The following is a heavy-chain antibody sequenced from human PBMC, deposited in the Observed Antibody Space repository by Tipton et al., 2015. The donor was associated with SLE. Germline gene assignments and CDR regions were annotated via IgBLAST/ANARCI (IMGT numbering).Heavy chain of an antibody. CDR3: ARGLGAYSSGWRYYYYYMGV. V-gene: IGHV4-34*01. J-gene: IGHJ6*03. CDR1: GGSFSGYY. Sequence: LRLSCAVYGGSFSGYYWSWIRQPPGKGLEWIGEINHSGGTNYNPSLKSRVTISVDTSKNQFSLKLSSATAADTAVYYCARGLGAYSSGWRYYYYYMGVWGKGTTVTVSS. D-gene: IGHD6-19*01. CDR2: INHSGGT.